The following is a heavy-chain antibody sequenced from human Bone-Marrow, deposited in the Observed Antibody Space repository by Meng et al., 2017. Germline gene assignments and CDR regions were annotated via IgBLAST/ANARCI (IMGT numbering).Heavy chain of an antibody. CDR1: GFTFSSYA. J-gene: IGHJ4*02. D-gene: IGHD1-26*01. CDR3: AKDSGRYSSFDY. Sequence: GESLKISCAASGFTFSSYAMSWVRQAPGKGLEGVSGISGSGDSTYYADSVKGRFTISRDNSKNTLYLQMNSLRAEDKALYYCAKDSGRYSSFDYWGQGILVTVSS. V-gene: IGHV3-23*01. CDR2: ISGSGDST.